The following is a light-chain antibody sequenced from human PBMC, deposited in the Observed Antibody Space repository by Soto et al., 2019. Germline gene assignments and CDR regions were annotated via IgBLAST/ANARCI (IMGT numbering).Light chain of an antibody. J-gene: IGKJ2*01. CDR1: QSVGTK. V-gene: IGKV3-15*01. CDR2: GVS. CDR3: QQYSDWPPAYT. Sequence: EIVLTQSPATLSVSPGEGATLSCRASQSVGTKLAWYQQKPGQAPRLLIFGVSTRAIGVPARFSGSGSATDFSLTISSRESEDFAVYYCQQYSDWPPAYTFGQGTQLEIK.